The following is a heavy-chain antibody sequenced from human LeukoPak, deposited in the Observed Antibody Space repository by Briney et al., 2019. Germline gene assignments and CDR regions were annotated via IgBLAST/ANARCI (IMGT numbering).Heavy chain of an antibody. V-gene: IGHV3-30*02. CDR3: AKDRIAVAATHAFDV. J-gene: IGHJ3*01. D-gene: IGHD6-19*01. CDR1: GFTFGSYG. Sequence: GGSLRLSCAASGFTFGSYGMHWVRQAPGKGLEWVAFIRYDGSDKYYADSVKGRFTISRDNSKNTLYLQMNSLRAEDTAVYCCAKDRIAVAATHAFDVWGQGTMVTVSS. CDR2: IRYDGSDK.